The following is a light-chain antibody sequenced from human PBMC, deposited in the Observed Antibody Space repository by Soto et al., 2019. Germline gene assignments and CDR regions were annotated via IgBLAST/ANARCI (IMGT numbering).Light chain of an antibody. CDR3: QHYGGPPPWT. Sequence: ENVLTQSPGTLSLSPGERATLSCRASQSVGSYLGWYQKKPGQAPRLLIYGASNRATGIPDRFSGSGSGTDFTLTISRLEPEDVAVDYCQHYGGPPPWTFGQGTKVEIK. CDR2: GAS. J-gene: IGKJ1*01. V-gene: IGKV3-20*01. CDR1: QSVGSY.